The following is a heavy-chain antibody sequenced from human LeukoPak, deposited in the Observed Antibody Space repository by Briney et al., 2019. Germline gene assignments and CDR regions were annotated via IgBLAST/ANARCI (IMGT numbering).Heavy chain of an antibody. Sequence: PGGSLRLSCAASGFTFSDYTMNWVRQAPGKGLEWVSSISSSSSDIYYADSVKGRFTISRDNAKKSLSLQMNSLRAEDTAVYYCAQGASSWHYYYYGMDVWGQGTTVTVSS. V-gene: IGHV3-21*01. CDR1: GFTFSDYT. CDR3: AQGASSWHYYYYGMDV. CDR2: ISSSSSDI. J-gene: IGHJ6*02. D-gene: IGHD6-13*01.